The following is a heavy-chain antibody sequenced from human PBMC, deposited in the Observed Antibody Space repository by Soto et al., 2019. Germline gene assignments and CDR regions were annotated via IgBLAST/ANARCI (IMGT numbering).Heavy chain of an antibody. D-gene: IGHD4-4*01. CDR1: GYTFTDYW. V-gene: IGHV5-51*01. Sequence: GESLKISCKGSGYTFTDYWIGWVRQLPGKGLEWMGIIYPGDSDTRYSPSFQGHVTITVDKSTSTAYLQWNTLKASDTAMYYCARHISNVRYYYYAMDVWGQGTTLTV. J-gene: IGHJ6*02. CDR2: IYPGDSDT. CDR3: ARHISNVRYYYYAMDV.